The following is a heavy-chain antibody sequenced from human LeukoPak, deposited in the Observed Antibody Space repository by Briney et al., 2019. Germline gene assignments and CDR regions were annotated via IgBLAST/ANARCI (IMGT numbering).Heavy chain of an antibody. V-gene: IGHV3-30*18. D-gene: IGHD3-22*01. CDR2: ISYDGSNK. Sequence: PGGSLRLSCAAFGFTFSSYGMHWVRQAPGKGLEWVAVISYDGSNKYYADSVKGRFTISRDNSKNTLYLQMNSLRAEDTAVYYCAKEGYYYDSSGYNYYYGMDVWGQGTTVTVSS. CDR1: GFTFSSYG. CDR3: AKEGYYYDSSGYNYYYGMDV. J-gene: IGHJ6*02.